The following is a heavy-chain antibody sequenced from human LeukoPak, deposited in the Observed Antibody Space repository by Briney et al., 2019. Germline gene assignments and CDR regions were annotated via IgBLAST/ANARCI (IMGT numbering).Heavy chain of an antibody. CDR3: ARASRIAARPGRWAFDI. CDR2: INHSGST. V-gene: IGHV4-34*01. D-gene: IGHD6-6*01. CDR1: GGSFSGYY. J-gene: IGHJ3*02. Sequence: SETLSLTCAVYGGSFSGYYWSWIRQPPGKGLEWIGEINHSGSTNYNPFLKSRVTISVDTSKNQFSLKLSSVTAADTAVYYCARASRIAARPGRWAFDIWGRGTMVTVSS.